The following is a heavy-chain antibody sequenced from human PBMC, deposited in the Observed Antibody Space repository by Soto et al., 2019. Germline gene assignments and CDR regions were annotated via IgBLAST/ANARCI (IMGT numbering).Heavy chain of an antibody. Sequence: SETLSLTWTVSGGSISSYYWSWIRQPPGKGLKWIGYIYYSGSTNYNPSLKSRVTISVDTSKNQFSLKLSSVTAADSAVYYCARDQLPITIFGVVRGSGMDVWCQGTTVT. CDR3: ARDQLPITIFGVVRGSGMDV. D-gene: IGHD3-3*01. CDR1: GGSISSYY. CDR2: IYYSGST. J-gene: IGHJ6*02. V-gene: IGHV4-59*01.